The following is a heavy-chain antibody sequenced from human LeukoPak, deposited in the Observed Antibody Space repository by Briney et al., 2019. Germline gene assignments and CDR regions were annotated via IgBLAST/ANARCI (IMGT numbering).Heavy chain of an antibody. CDR2: IYYSGST. V-gene: IGHV4-30-4*08. CDR1: GGSISSGDYY. J-gene: IGHJ5*02. CDR3: ARVSVELSNWFDP. Sequence: SQTLSLTCTVSGGSISSGDYYWSWIRQPPGKGLEWIGYIYYSGSTYYNPSLKSRVTISVDTSKNQFSLKLSSVTAADTAVYYCARVSVELSNWFDPWGQGTLVTVSS. D-gene: IGHD4-23*01.